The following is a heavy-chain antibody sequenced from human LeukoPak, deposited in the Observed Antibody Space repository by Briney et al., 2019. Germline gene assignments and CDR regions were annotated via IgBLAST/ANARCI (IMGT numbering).Heavy chain of an antibody. D-gene: IGHD3-10*01. CDR1: GGTFSNYA. CDR2: IIPLFGSA. V-gene: IGHV1-69*13. CDR3: ARDLVGSAISYSSGAWDY. J-gene: IGHJ4*02. Sequence: VKVSCKASGGTFSNYAISWVRQAPGQGLEWMGGIIPLFGSADYAQKFQGRVTFTADESTSTAYMELSSLRPEDTAVYYCARDLVGSAISYSSGAWDYWGQGTLVTVSS.